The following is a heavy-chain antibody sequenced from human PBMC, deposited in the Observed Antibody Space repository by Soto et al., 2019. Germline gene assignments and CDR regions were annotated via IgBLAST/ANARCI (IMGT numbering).Heavy chain of an antibody. D-gene: IGHD6-19*01. V-gene: IGHV1-18*01. CDR1: GYTFTSYG. J-gene: IGHJ3*02. CDR2: ISAYNGNT. Sequence: ASVKVSCKASGYTFTSYGISWVRQAPGQGLEWMGWISAYNGNTNYAQKLQGRVTMTTDTSTSTAYMELRSLRSDDTAVYYCARDDRGIAVACTYRGDAFDIWGQGTMVTVSS. CDR3: ARDDRGIAVACTYRGDAFDI.